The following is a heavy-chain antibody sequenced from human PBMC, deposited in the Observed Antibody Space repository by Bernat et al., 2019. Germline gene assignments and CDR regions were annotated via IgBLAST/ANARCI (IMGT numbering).Heavy chain of an antibody. J-gene: IGHJ4*02. D-gene: IGHD6-25*01. CDR2: IWYDSSNS. Sequence: QVQLVESGGGVVQPGTSLRLSCVASGFTFSNYGMHWVRQAPGKGLEWVAVIWYDSSNSYYADSVRGRFTISNDNSKNTLFLQMNSLRTEDTGVYYCAREGWSAMAAAGTGADYWGQGTLVSVSS. CDR3: AREGWSAMAAAGTGADY. CDR1: GFTFSNYG. V-gene: IGHV3-33*01.